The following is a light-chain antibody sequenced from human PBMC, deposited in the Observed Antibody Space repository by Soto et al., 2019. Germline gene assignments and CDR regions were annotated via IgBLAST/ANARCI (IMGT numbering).Light chain of an antibody. J-gene: IGKJ5*01. Sequence: EIVLTQSPATLSLSPGEGATLSCRASQSVSRYLAWYQQKPGQAPRLLIYDASNRATGIPARFSGSGSGTDFTLTISSLEPEDFAVYYCQQRSSWPITFGQGTRLENK. CDR1: QSVSRY. CDR3: QQRSSWPIT. V-gene: IGKV3-11*01. CDR2: DAS.